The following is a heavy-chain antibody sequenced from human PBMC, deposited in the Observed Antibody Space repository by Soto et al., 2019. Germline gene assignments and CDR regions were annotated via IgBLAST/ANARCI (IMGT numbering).Heavy chain of an antibody. D-gene: IGHD6-19*01. Sequence: SETLSLTCTVSGGSISSSSYYWGWIRQPPGKGLEWIGSIYYSGSTYYNPSLKSRVTISVDTSKNQFSLKLSSVTAADTAVYYCARHWPSHFAGYSSGWYAGVEAFDIWGQGTMVTVSS. J-gene: IGHJ3*02. CDR3: ARHWPSHFAGYSSGWYAGVEAFDI. CDR1: GGSISSSSYY. CDR2: IYYSGST. V-gene: IGHV4-39*01.